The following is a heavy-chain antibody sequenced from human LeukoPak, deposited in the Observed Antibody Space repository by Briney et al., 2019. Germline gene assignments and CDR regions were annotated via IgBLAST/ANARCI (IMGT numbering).Heavy chain of an antibody. CDR1: GGSIGSYY. V-gene: IGHV4-4*07. CDR3: ATGDGYNSFDY. Sequence: SETLSLTCTVSGGSIGSYYWSWIRQPPGKGLEWIGRIYTSGSTNYNSSLKSRVTMSVDTSKNQVSLKLSSVTAADTAVYYCATGDGYNSFDYWGQGTLVTVSS. CDR2: IYTSGST. D-gene: IGHD5-24*01. J-gene: IGHJ4*02.